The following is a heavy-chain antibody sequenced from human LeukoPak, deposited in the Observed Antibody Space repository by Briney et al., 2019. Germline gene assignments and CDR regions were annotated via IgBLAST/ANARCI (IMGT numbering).Heavy chain of an antibody. V-gene: IGHV1-69*04. CDR3: ARDWLDYGGGFDY. CDR2: IIPIFGIA. J-gene: IGHJ4*02. CDR1: GGTFSSYA. D-gene: IGHD4-23*01. Sequence: SVKVSCKASGGTFSSYANSWVRQAPGQGLEWMGRIIPIFGIANYAQKFQGRVTITADKSTSTAYMELSSLRSEDTAVYYCARDWLDYGGGFDYWGQGTLVTVSS.